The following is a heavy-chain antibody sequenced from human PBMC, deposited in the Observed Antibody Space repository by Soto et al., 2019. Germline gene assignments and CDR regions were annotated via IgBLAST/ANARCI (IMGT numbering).Heavy chain of an antibody. CDR2: IYHSGST. CDR3: ARLPTTGRERGYFQH. Sequence: PSETLSLTCAVSGGSISSGGYSWSWIRQPPGKGLEWIGYIYHSGSTYYNPSLKSRVTISVDTSKNQFSLKLSSVTAADTAVYYCARLPTTGRERGYFQHWGQGTLVTVSS. J-gene: IGHJ1*01. D-gene: IGHD4-17*01. V-gene: IGHV4-30-2*01. CDR1: GGSISSGGYS.